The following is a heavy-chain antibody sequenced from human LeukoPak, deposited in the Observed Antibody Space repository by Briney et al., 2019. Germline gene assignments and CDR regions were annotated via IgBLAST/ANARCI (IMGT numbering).Heavy chain of an antibody. CDR2: IYTSGST. Sequence: SETLSLTCTVSGGSISTYYWNWIRQPAGKGLEWIGRIYTSGSTNYNPSLKSRVSMSVDTSKNQFSLKLSSVTAADTAVYYCARSGGVRGHYFDSWGQGTLVTVSS. CDR3: ARSGGVRGHYFDS. CDR1: GGSISTYY. J-gene: IGHJ4*02. V-gene: IGHV4-4*07. D-gene: IGHD3-10*01.